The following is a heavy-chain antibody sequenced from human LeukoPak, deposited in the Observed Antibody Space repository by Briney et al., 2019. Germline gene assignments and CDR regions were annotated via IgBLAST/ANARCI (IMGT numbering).Heavy chain of an antibody. Sequence: GALRLSCAASVFTFSSYAMSWVREAPGKGLEGVSAIRGSGGSTYYAESVTCRFTIYRDNSKNTLHLQMNSLRDEDTAVYYCARRAGGYSHPYDYWGQGIFVTVSS. V-gene: IGHV3-23*01. CDR2: IRGSGGST. D-gene: IGHD4-23*01. CDR1: VFTFSSYA. J-gene: IGHJ4*02. CDR3: ARRAGGYSHPYDY.